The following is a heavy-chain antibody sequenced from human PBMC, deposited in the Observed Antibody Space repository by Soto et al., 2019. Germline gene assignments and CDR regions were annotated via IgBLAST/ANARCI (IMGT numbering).Heavy chain of an antibody. J-gene: IGHJ4*02. CDR1: GYTFTSYG. CDR2: ISAYNGNT. D-gene: IGHD6-6*01. CDR3: ARDRTVEYSRYPNFDY. Sequence: GASVKVSCKASGYTFTSYGISWVRQAPGQGLEWMGWISAYNGNTNYAQKLQGRVTMTTDTSTSTAYMELRSLRSDDTAVYYCARDRTVEYSRYPNFDYWGQGTLVTVSS. V-gene: IGHV1-18*01.